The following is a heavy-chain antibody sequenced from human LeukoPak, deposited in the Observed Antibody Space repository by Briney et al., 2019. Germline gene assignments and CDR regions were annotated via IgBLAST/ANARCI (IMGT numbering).Heavy chain of an antibody. D-gene: IGHD2-21*02. CDR2: ISGSGGST. CDR1: GFTFSSYA. CDR3: AKSFDVVTTIDY. V-gene: IGHV3-23*01. Sequence: GGSLRLSCAASGFTFSSYAMSWVRQAPGKGLEWVSAISGSGGSTYYADSVKGRLTISRDNSKNTLYLQMNSLRAEDTAVYYCAKSFDVVTTIDYWGQGTLVTVSS. J-gene: IGHJ4*02.